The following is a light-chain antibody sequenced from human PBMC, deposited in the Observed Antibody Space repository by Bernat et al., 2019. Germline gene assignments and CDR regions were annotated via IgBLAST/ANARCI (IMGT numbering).Light chain of an antibody. V-gene: IGLV2-18*02. J-gene: IGLJ3*02. Sequence: QSALTQPPSVSGSPGQSVTISCTGTSSDVGSYNRVSWYQQPPGTAPKLMIYEVSYRPSGVPDRFSGSKSGYPASLTISGLPAEDEADYSCSSYTGSSTWVFGAGTKLTVL. CDR3: SSYTGSSTWV. CDR1: SSDVGSYNR. CDR2: EVS.